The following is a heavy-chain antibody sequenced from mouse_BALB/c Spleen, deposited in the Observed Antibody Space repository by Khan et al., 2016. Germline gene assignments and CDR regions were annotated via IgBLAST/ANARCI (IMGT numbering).Heavy chain of an antibody. Sequence: QIQLVQSGPELKKPGKTVKISCKASGYTFTNYGMNWVKQAPGKGLKWMGWINTYSGESTYADDIKGRFAFSLDTSANTAYLQINKLQNEDTATYFCASYRYYYGSSRYFDVWGAGTTVTVSS. CDR2: INTYSGES. CDR3: ASYRYYYGSSRYFDV. V-gene: IGHV9-3-1*01. J-gene: IGHJ1*01. CDR1: GYTFTNYG. D-gene: IGHD1-1*01.